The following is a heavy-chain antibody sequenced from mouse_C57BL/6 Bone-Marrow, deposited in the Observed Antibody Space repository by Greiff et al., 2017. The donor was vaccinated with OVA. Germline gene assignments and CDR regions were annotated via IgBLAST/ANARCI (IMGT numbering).Heavy chain of an antibody. V-gene: IGHV5-16*01. Sequence: EVQRVESEGGLVQPGSSMKLSCTASGFTFSDYYMAWVRQVPEKGLEWVANINYDGSSTYYLDSLKSRFIISRDNAKNILYLQMSSLKSEDTATYYCARDPSWDGYYFDYWGQGTTLTVSS. CDR1: GFTFSDYY. CDR3: ARDPSWDGYYFDY. J-gene: IGHJ2*01. CDR2: INYDGSST. D-gene: IGHD4-1*01.